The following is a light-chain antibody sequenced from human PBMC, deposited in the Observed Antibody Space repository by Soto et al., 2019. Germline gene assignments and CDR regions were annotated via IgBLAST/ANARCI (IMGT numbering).Light chain of an antibody. J-gene: IGKJ4*01. Sequence: EVVLTQSPGTLSLSPGERATLSCRASQAVSSILLAWYQQKPGQAPRLLIYGASSRATGIPDRFSGSGSGTDFTLTVSRLELEDFAVYYCQQHGTSPIFGGGTKVDIK. CDR3: QQHGTSPI. CDR2: GAS. V-gene: IGKV3-20*01. CDR1: QAVSSIL.